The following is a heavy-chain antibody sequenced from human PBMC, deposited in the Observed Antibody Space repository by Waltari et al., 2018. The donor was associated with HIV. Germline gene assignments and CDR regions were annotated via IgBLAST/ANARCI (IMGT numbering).Heavy chain of an antibody. CDR3: AREGYCSGGSCPLPH. V-gene: IGHV3-33*01. D-gene: IGHD2-15*01. CDR1: GFIFNNYG. CDR2: IWYDGISK. Sequence: QVQLEESGGGVVQPGRSLRLSCAASGFIFNNYGMHWVRQAPGKGLEVVALIWYDGISKYYAESVKGRFTISRDKSKNTLYLEMNSLRAEDTAVYYCAREGYCSGGSCPLPHWGQGTTVTVSS. J-gene: IGHJ6*02.